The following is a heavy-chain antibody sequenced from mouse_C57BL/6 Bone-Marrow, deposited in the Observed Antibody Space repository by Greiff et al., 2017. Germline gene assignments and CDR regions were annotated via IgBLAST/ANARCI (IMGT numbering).Heavy chain of an antibody. J-gene: IGHJ2*01. CDR3: TRRIYYGNYFDY. Sequence: VQLQQSGTVLARPGASVKMSCKTSGYTFTSYWMHWVKQRPGQGLEWIGAIYPGNSDTSYYQKFKGKAKLTAVTSASTAYMELSSLTNEDSAVYYCTRRIYYGNYFDYWGQGTTLTVSS. CDR2: IYPGNSDT. V-gene: IGHV1-5*01. D-gene: IGHD2-1*01. CDR1: GYTFTSYW.